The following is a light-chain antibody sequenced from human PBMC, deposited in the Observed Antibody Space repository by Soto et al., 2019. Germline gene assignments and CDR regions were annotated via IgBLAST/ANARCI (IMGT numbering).Light chain of an antibody. V-gene: IGKV3-20*01. Sequence: EMAWTQSPGTLSLSPGERATLSSRASESVSNAHLTWYQRKPGQPPRRLIYGASYRATDIPYRFSGSGSGTAFPLTIARLEAEDFAVYICQQYGSTPPPFGLGTKVEI. CDR2: GAS. CDR3: QQYGSTPPP. CDR1: ESVSNAH. J-gene: IGKJ1*01.